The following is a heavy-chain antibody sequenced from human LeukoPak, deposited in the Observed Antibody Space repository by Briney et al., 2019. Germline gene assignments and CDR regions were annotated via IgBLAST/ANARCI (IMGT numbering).Heavy chain of an antibody. CDR2: IYTSGST. CDR3: ARDSPPTAYCGGDCSGAFDI. V-gene: IGHV4-4*07. D-gene: IGHD2-21*02. Sequence: PSETLSLACTVSGGSISSYYWSRIRQPAGKGLEWIGRIYTSGSTNYNPSLKSRVTMSVDTSKNQFSLKLSSVTAADTAVYYCARDSPPTAYCGGDCSGAFDIWGQGTMVTVSS. J-gene: IGHJ3*02. CDR1: GGSISSYY.